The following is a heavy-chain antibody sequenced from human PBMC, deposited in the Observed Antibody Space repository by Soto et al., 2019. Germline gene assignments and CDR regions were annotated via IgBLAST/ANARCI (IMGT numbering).Heavy chain of an antibody. CDR1: GDSISSVDYF. Sequence: LSLTCSVSGDSISSVDYFWAWIRQPPGQALEYIGYIYKSATTYYNPSFESRVAISLDTSKGQFSLNVTSVTAADTAVYFCARGRYCLTGRCFPNWFDSWGQGTLVTVSS. V-gene: IGHV4-30-4*01. CDR2: IYKSATT. J-gene: IGHJ5*01. D-gene: IGHD2-15*01. CDR3: ARGRYCLTGRCFPNWFDS.